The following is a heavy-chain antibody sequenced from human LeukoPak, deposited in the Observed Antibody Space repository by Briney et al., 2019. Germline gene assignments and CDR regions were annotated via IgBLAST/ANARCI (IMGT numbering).Heavy chain of an antibody. V-gene: IGHV4-61*09. CDR1: GGSISSGSYY. CDR2: IYTSGST. D-gene: IGHD3-9*01. Sequence: SETLSLTCTVSGGSISSGSYYWSWIRQPAGKGLEWIGHIYTSGSTYYNPSLKSRVSISVDTSKNQFSLKLSSVTAADTAVYYCARHRTATYYDILTGYYWPYFDYWGQGTLVTVSP. CDR3: ARHRTATYYDILTGYYWPYFDY. J-gene: IGHJ4*02.